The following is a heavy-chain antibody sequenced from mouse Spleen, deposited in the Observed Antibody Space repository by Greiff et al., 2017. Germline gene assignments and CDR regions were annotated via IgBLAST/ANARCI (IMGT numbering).Heavy chain of an antibody. CDR1: GYTFTSYW. V-gene: IGHV1-5*01. Sequence: EVQLQQSGTVLARPGASVKMSCKTSGYTFTSYWMHWVKQRPGQGLEWIGAIYPGNSDTSYNQKFKGKAKLTAVTSASTAYMELSSLTNEDSAVYYCTRDYGSSYLHAMDYWGQGTSVTVSS. CDR3: TRDYGSSYLHAMDY. CDR2: IYPGNSDT. J-gene: IGHJ4*01. D-gene: IGHD1-1*01.